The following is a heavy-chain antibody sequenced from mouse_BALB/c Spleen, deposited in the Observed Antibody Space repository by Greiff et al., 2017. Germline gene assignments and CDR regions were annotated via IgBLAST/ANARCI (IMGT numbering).Heavy chain of an antibody. CDR2: ISYSGST. J-gene: IGHJ1*01. CDR3: ARRGGRYWYFDV. D-gene: IGHD3-3*01. CDR1: GYSITSDYA. Sequence: EVKLVESGPGLVKPSQSLSLTCTVTGYSITSDYAWNWIRQFPGNKLEWMGYISYSGSTSYNPSLKSRISITRDTSKNQFFLQLNSVTTEDTATYYCARRGGRYWYFDVWGAGTTVTVSS. V-gene: IGHV3-2*02.